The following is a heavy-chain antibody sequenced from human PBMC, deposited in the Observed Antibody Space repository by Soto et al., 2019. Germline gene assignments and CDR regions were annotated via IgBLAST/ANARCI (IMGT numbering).Heavy chain of an antibody. Sequence: SVKVSCKASGGTFSSYTISWVRQAPGQGLEWMGRIIPILGIANYAQKFQGRVTITADKSTSTAYMELSSLRSEDTAVYYCATPRGWLEPPRFDYWGKGTLVTVPQ. V-gene: IGHV1-69*02. CDR2: IIPILGIA. CDR1: GGTFSSYT. CDR3: ATPRGWLEPPRFDY. J-gene: IGHJ4*02. D-gene: IGHD6-19*01.